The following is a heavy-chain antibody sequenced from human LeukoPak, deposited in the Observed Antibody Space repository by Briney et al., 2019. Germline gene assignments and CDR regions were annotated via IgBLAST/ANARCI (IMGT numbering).Heavy chain of an antibody. CDR1: GFIFDDYN. J-gene: IGHJ4*02. Sequence: GGSLRLSCVSSGFIFDDYNMHWVRQAPGKGLEWVSLITWDGGSTNYADSVKGRFTISRDNSKNSVYLQMKSLRTEDTAMYYCAKRHSGYDFFDYWGQGTLVTVSS. V-gene: IGHV3-43*01. CDR2: ITWDGGST. D-gene: IGHD5-12*01. CDR3: AKRHSGYDFFDY.